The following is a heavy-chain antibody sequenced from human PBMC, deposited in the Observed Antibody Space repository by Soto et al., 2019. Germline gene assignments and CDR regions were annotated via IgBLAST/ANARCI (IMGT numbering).Heavy chain of an antibody. J-gene: IGHJ4*02. CDR2: ISYDGSNK. Sequence: QVQLVESGGGVVQPGRSLRLSCAASGFTFSSYAMHWVRQAPGKGLEWVAVISYDGSNKYYADSVKGRFTISRDNSKNTLYLQMNSLRVEDTAVYYCARPPGYPYWGQGTLVTVSS. CDR3: ARPPGYPY. CDR1: GFTFSSYA. D-gene: IGHD3-9*01. V-gene: IGHV3-30-3*01.